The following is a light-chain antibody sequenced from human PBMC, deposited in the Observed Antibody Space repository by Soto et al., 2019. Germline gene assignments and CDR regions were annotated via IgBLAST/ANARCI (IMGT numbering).Light chain of an antibody. Sequence: EMVLTQSPGTLSLSPGEGATLSCRASQSLSGSYLAGYQQKPGQAPRLLIYGSSSRATGIPDRFSGSGSGTDFTLTVSRLGPEDIAVYYFQHYGISPTFGQGNKVEIK. CDR3: QHYGISPT. J-gene: IGKJ1*01. V-gene: IGKV3-20*01. CDR2: GSS. CDR1: QSLSGSY.